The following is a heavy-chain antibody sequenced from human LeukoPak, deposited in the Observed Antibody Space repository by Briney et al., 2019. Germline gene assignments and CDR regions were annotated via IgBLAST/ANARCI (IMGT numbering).Heavy chain of an antibody. CDR1: GGSISSSY. D-gene: IGHD3-22*01. CDR3: ARGGGNDRSGYYSFDI. V-gene: IGHV4-59*01. CDR2: IYYTGST. Sequence: PSETLSLTCTVSGGSISSSYWSWIRQPPGKGLEWIGFIYYTGSTNYNPSLKSRVTISVATPKNQFSLKLSSVTAADTAVYYCARGGGNDRSGYYSFDIWGQGTMVTVSS. J-gene: IGHJ3*02.